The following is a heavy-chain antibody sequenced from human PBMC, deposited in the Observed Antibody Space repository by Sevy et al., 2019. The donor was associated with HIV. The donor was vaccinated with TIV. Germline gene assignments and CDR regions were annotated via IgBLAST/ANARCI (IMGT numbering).Heavy chain of an antibody. D-gene: IGHD1-1*01. V-gene: IGHV3-11*01. J-gene: IGHJ3*02. Sequence: GGSLRLSCAASGFTFSDYYMSWIRQAPGKGLEWVSYISSGGSTIYYADSVKSRFAITRDNAKNSLYRQMNSLRAEDTSVYYCARDMSAYTRNWNHEDIDAFDIWGQGTSVTVSS. CDR1: GFTFSDYY. CDR2: ISSGGSTI. CDR3: ARDMSAYTRNWNHEDIDAFDI.